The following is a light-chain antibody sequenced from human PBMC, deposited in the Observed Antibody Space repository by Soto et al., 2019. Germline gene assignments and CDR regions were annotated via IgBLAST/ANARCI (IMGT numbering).Light chain of an antibody. CDR1: QSVSSY. CDR3: QQRSNWPPRFT. Sequence: EIVLTQSPATLSLSPGERATLSCRASQSVSSYLAWYQQKPGQAPRLLIYDASNRATGIPARFSGSGSGTDFTLTISSLEPEDFAVYYCQQRSNWPPRFTFGPGTKVDS. V-gene: IGKV3-11*01. J-gene: IGKJ3*01. CDR2: DAS.